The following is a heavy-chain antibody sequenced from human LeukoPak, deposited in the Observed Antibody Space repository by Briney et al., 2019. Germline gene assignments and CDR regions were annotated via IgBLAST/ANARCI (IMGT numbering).Heavy chain of an antibody. V-gene: IGHV3-53*01. Sequence: PGGSLRLSCAASGFTVSSNYMSWVRQAPGKGLEWVSVIYSGGSRYYADSVKGRFTISRDNSKNTLYLQMNSLRAEDTAVYYCAKDIDSSSWYIYFDYWGQGTLVTVSS. D-gene: IGHD6-13*01. CDR3: AKDIDSSSWYIYFDY. J-gene: IGHJ4*02. CDR2: IYSGGSR. CDR1: GFTVSSNY.